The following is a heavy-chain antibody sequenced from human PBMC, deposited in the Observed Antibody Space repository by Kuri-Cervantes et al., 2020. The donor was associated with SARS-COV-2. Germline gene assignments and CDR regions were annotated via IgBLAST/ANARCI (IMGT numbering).Heavy chain of an antibody. Sequence: GESLKISCAASGFTFSSYGMHWVHQAPGKGLEWVAFIRYDGSNKYYADSVKGRFTISRDNSKNTLYLQMNSLRAEDTAVYYCARGPPEYQLLNTAFDIWGQGTMVTVSS. CDR1: GFTFSSYG. CDR2: IRYDGSNK. CDR3: ARGPPEYQLLNTAFDI. J-gene: IGHJ3*02. D-gene: IGHD2-2*01. V-gene: IGHV3-30*02.